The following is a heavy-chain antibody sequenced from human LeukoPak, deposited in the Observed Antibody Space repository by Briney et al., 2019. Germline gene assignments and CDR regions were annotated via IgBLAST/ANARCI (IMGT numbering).Heavy chain of an antibody. J-gene: IGHJ4*02. CDR2: ILSSDSAI. Sequence: GGSLRLSCAASGFTFSGYAMNWVRQAPGKGLEWVSHILSSDSAIGYGDSVKGRFTVSRDNTKNSLYLQMNNLRDDDTAVYYCARDLNWAFDYWGQGTLVTVSS. D-gene: IGHD1-1*01. CDR3: ARDLNWAFDY. CDR1: GFTFSGYA. V-gene: IGHV3-48*02.